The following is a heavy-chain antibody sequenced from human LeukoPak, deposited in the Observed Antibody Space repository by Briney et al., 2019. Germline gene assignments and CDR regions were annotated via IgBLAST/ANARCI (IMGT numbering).Heavy chain of an antibody. J-gene: IGHJ4*02. V-gene: IGHV3-33*01. CDR3: ARGIVVVTAIPDNFDY. CDR2: IWYDGSNK. CDR1: GFTFSSYG. Sequence: GGSLRLSCAASGFTFSSYGMHWVRQAPGKGLEWVAVIWYDGSNKYYADSVKGRFTISRDNSKNTLYLQMNSLRAEDTAVYYCARGIVVVTAIPDNFDYWGQGTLVTVSS. D-gene: IGHD2-21*02.